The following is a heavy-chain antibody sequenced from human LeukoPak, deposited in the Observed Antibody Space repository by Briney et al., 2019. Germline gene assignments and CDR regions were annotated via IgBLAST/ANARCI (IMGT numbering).Heavy chain of an antibody. V-gene: IGHV4-59*01. Sequence: SETLSLTCTVSGGSISSYYWSWLRQPPGKGLEWIGYIYYSGSTNYNPSLKSRVTISVDTSRNQFSLKLSSVTAADTAVYYCAGGDSSGYDHYWGQGTLVTVSS. D-gene: IGHD3-22*01. CDR2: IYYSGST. CDR1: GGSISSYY. CDR3: AGGDSSGYDHY. J-gene: IGHJ4*02.